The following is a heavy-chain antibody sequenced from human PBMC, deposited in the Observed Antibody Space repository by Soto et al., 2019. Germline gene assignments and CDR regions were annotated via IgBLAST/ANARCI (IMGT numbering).Heavy chain of an antibody. CDR1: GGTFSSYA. CDR2: IIPIFGTA. V-gene: IGHV1-69*13. Sequence: GASVKVSCKASGGTFSSYAISWVRQAPGQGLEWMGGIIPIFGTANYAQKFQGRVTITADESTSTAYMELSSLRSEDTAVYYCAREPGDSSSCYDYYYGMDVWGQGTTVTVSS. CDR3: AREPGDSSSCYDYYYGMDV. D-gene: IGHD6-13*01. J-gene: IGHJ6*02.